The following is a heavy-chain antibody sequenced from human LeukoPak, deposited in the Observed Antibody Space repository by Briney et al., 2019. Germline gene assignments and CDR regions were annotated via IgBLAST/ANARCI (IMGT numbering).Heavy chain of an antibody. Sequence: PGGSLRFSCAASGFTFIDYAMHWVRQALGKGLEFVSVIGPIGVYTYYANSVKGRFTISRDNSKSTVSLQMGSLRDEDMAVYYCARSPPGRTNWNYYDYWGRGTLVTVSS. J-gene: IGHJ4*02. CDR1: GFTFIDYA. CDR3: ARSPPGRTNWNYYDY. D-gene: IGHD1-1*01. CDR2: IGPIGVYT. V-gene: IGHV3-64*01.